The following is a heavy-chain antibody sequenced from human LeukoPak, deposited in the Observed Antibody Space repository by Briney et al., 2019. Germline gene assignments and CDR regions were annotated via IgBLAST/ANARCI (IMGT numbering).Heavy chain of an antibody. CDR2: ISHNGNDK. J-gene: IGHJ4*02. CDR1: GFAFNTYA. CDR3: AKDLSATIGNFYYFDY. D-gene: IGHD5-24*01. V-gene: IGHV3-30*18. Sequence: GRSLKLSCAASGFAFNTYAIHWVRQAPGQGLEWVAVISHNGNDKYYADSVKGRFTISRDNSKNMLYLQMNNLRGEDTAIYYCAKDLSATIGNFYYFDYWGQGTLVIVSS.